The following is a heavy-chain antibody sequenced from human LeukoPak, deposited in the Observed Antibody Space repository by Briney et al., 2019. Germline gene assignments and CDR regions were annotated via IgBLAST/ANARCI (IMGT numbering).Heavy chain of an antibody. Sequence: SETLSLTCTVSGGSISSYYWSWIRQPPGKGLEWIGYIYYSGSTNYNPSLKSRVTISVDTSKNQFSLKLSSVTAADTAVYYCARDCLSYVGADWFDPWGQGTLVTVSS. D-gene: IGHD5-18*01. V-gene: IGHV4-59*12. CDR3: ARDCLSYVGADWFDP. CDR1: GGSISSYY. J-gene: IGHJ5*02. CDR2: IYYSGST.